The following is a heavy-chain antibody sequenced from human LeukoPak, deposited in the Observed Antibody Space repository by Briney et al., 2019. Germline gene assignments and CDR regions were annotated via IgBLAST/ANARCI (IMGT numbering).Heavy chain of an antibody. CDR2: ISWNSGSI. CDR1: GFAFDDYA. V-gene: IGHV3-9*01. Sequence: GGSLRLSCAASGFAFDDYAMHWVRQAPGKGLEWVSRISWNSGSIGYADSVKGRFTISRDNAKNSLYLQMNSLRAEDTAVYYCARDAPPLYDSSGYYYHDAFDIWGQGTMVTVSS. CDR3: ARDAPPLYDSSGYYYHDAFDI. D-gene: IGHD3-22*01. J-gene: IGHJ3*02.